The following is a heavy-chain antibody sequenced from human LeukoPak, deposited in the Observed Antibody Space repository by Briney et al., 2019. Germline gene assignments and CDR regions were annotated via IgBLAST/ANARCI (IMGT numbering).Heavy chain of an antibody. J-gene: IGHJ4*02. CDR3: AKVDGVRAAPGRGRIDS. CDR1: GFAFSSYV. V-gene: IGHV3-23*01. CDR2: ISGSGGST. D-gene: IGHD6-13*01. Sequence: GGSLRLSCAASGFAFSSYVMRWVRQAPGKGLEWVSGISGSGGSTYDADSVKGRFTISRDNSKNTLYLQLNSLRAEDTAVYYCAKVDGVRAAPGRGRIDSWGQGTLVTVSS.